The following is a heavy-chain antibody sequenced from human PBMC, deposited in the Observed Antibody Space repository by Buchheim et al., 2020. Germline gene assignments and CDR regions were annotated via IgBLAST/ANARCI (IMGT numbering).Heavy chain of an antibody. J-gene: IGHJ6*02. V-gene: IGHV4-39*01. Sequence: QLQLQESGPGLVKPSETLSLTCTVSGGSISSSSYYWGWIRQPPGKGLEWIGSIYYSGSTYYNPSLKSRVTISVDTSKNQFSLKLSSVTAADTAVYYCASPIFIAAAGTAGRGMDVWGQGTT. CDR2: IYYSGST. CDR3: ASPIFIAAAGTAGRGMDV. CDR1: GGSISSSSYY. D-gene: IGHD6-13*01.